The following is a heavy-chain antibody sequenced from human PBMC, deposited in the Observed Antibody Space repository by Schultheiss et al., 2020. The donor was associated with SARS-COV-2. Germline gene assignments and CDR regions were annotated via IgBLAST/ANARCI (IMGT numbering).Heavy chain of an antibody. CDR2: ISYDGSNK. CDR1: GFTFSSYA. J-gene: IGHJ5*02. Sequence: GGSLRLSCAASGFTFSSYAMHWVRQAPGKGLEWVAVISYDGSNKYYADSVKGRFTIPRDNSKNTLYLQMNSLRAEDTAVYYCAREPWFDPWGQGTLVTVSS. V-gene: IGHV3-30*04. CDR3: AREPWFDP.